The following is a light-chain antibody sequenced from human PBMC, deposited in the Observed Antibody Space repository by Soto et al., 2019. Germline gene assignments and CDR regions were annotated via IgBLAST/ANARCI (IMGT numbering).Light chain of an antibody. CDR1: QSISSW. Sequence: DIQMTQSPSTLSASVGDRVTITCRASQSISSWLAWYQQKPGKAPKLLIYDASNLESGVPSRFSGSGSGTEFTLTISSLEPEDFSVYYCQQRSYWPITFGQGTRLEIK. CDR3: QQRSYWPIT. CDR2: DAS. J-gene: IGKJ5*01. V-gene: IGKV1-5*01.